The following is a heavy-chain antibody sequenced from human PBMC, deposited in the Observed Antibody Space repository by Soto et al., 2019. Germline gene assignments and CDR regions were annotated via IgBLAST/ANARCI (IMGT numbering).Heavy chain of an antibody. D-gene: IGHD1-1*01. CDR1: GFTFKNYP. J-gene: IGHJ4*02. CDR2: VFHTGFT. Sequence: VQLLESGGGLGQPGGSLRLSCATSGFTFKNYPLAWVRQSVGKGPEWIGSVFHTGFTSYNPSLESRVSVSVDTSKSQFSLKLSAVTASDTAVYYCATSQKGYNWNYFDHWGQGALVTVSS. CDR3: ATSQKGYNWNYFDH. V-gene: IGHV4-38-2*01.